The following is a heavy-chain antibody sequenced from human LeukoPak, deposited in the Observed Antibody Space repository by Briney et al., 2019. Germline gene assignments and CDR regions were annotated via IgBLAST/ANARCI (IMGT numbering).Heavy chain of an antibody. D-gene: IGHD4-23*01. J-gene: IGHJ4*02. CDR3: ARDGDGGNSGFYDY. Sequence: SETLSLTCTVSGYSISSGYYWGWIRQPPGKGLEWIGSIYHSGSTYYNPSLKSRVTISVDTSKYQFSLKLSSVTAADTAVYYCARDGDGGNSGFYDYWGQGTLVTVSS. CDR2: IYHSGST. CDR1: GYSISSGYY. V-gene: IGHV4-38-2*02.